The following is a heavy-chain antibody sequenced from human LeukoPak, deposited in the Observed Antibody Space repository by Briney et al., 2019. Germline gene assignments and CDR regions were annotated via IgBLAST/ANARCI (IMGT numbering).Heavy chain of an antibody. CDR2: IYTSGST. CDR1: GGSISSHY. V-gene: IGHV4-4*09. CDR3: ARHDYSVGWFDP. D-gene: IGHD4-11*01. Sequence: KPSETLSLTCTVSGGSISSHYWSWIRQPPGKGLEWIGYIYTSGSTNYNPSLKSRVTISVDTSKNQFSLKLSSVTAADTAVYYCARHDYSVGWFDPWGQGTLVTVSS. J-gene: IGHJ5*02.